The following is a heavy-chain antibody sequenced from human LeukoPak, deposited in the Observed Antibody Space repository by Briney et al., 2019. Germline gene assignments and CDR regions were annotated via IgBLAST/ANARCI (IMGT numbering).Heavy chain of an antibody. CDR1: GFTFTSSA. CDR3: TRGELSSSGWYTGENY. J-gene: IGHJ4*02. D-gene: IGHD6-19*01. Sequence: SVKVSCKASGFTFTSSAVQWVRQARGQRLEWIGWIVVGSGNTNYAQKLQERVTITRDMSTSTAYMELSSLRSEDTAVYYCTRGELSSSGWYTGENYWGQGTLVTVSS. CDR2: IVVGSGNT. V-gene: IGHV1-58*01.